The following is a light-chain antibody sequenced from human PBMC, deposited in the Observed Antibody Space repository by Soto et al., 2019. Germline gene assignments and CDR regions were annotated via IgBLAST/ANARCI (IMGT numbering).Light chain of an antibody. CDR2: GAS. J-gene: IGKJ1*01. CDR3: QQYGRSPTT. CDR1: QSVSNNY. Sequence: IVLTESAGTMSLSPGKRGTISCRASQSVSNNYLAWYQQKPGQAPRLLIYGASNRATGIPDRFSGSGSGTDFTLTISRLQHEDFAVYYGQQYGRSPTTFGQGTKVDIK. V-gene: IGKV3-20*01.